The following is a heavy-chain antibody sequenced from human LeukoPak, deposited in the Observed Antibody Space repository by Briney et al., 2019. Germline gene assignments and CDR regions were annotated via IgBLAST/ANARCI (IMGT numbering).Heavy chain of an antibody. V-gene: IGHV4-34*01. CDR2: INHSGST. Sequence: SETLSLTCAVYGGSFSGYYWSWIRQPPGKGLEWIGVINHSGSTNYNPSLKSRVTISVDTSKNQFSLKLSSVTAAYTAVYYCARRMYYDFWSGYYTGFDYWGQGTLVTVSS. J-gene: IGHJ4*02. D-gene: IGHD3-3*01. CDR1: GGSFSGYY. CDR3: ARRMYYDFWSGYYTGFDY.